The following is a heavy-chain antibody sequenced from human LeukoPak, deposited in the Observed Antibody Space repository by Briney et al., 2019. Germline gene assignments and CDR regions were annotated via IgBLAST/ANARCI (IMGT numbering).Heavy chain of an antibody. J-gene: IGHJ4*02. V-gene: IGHV4-39*01. CDR2: IYYSGST. Sequence: PSETLSLTCTVSGASISGTAYYWGGVRQPPRKGLEWIGNIYYSGSTYYNPPLQSRVTISIDTPKKQFSLRLSSVTAADTAMYFCAKSGGYGLIDYWGQGTLVTVSS. CDR3: AKSGGYGLIDY. D-gene: IGHD1-26*01. CDR1: GASISGTAYY.